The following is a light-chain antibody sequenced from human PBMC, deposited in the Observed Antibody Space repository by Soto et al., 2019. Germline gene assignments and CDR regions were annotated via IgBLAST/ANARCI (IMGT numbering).Light chain of an antibody. CDR3: QQYQNWPPWT. CDR2: DAS. CDR1: QGVGTN. V-gene: IGKV3-15*01. J-gene: IGKJ1*01. Sequence: EVVMPQSPATLSVSPGERATLSCRASQGVGTNLAWYQQKPGQAPILLIYDASSRAAGVPARFRGSGSGTEFTLTISSLQSEDLAVYSCQQYQNWPPWTFGQGTKVELK.